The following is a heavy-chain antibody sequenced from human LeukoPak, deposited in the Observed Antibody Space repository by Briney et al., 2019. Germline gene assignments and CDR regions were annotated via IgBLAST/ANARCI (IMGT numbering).Heavy chain of an antibody. D-gene: IGHD5-24*01. Sequence: PSETLSLTCAVSGYSISSGYYWGWIRQPPGKGLEWIGYIYYNGSTNYNPSLKSRVTISVDTSKNQFSLTLSSVTAADTAVYYCARDRDGLFDYWGQGTLVTVSS. CDR3: ARDRDGLFDY. CDR1: GYSISSGYY. J-gene: IGHJ4*02. V-gene: IGHV4-38-2*02. CDR2: IYYNGST.